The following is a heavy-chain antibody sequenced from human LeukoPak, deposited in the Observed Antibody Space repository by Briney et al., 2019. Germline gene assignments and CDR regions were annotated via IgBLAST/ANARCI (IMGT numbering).Heavy chain of an antibody. D-gene: IGHD1-26*01. Sequence: FQGRVTMTEDTSTDTAYMELSSLRSEDTAVYYCATGAVGATYAFDIWGQGTMVTVSS. CDR3: ATGAVGATYAFDI. V-gene: IGHV1-24*01. J-gene: IGHJ3*02.